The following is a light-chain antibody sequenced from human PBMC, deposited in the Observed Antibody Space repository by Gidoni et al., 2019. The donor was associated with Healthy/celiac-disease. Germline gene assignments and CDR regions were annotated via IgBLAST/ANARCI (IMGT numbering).Light chain of an antibody. CDR3: QSYDSSIVV. V-gene: IGLV6-57*02. CDR1: SGSIASNS. CDR2: EDN. Sequence: NFMLTQPHSVSESPGKTVTISCTGSSGSIASNSVQWYQQRPGSAPTTVIYEDNQRPSGVPDRFSGSIDSSSNSASLTISGLKTEDDADYYCQSYDSSIVVFGGGTKLTVL. J-gene: IGLJ2*01.